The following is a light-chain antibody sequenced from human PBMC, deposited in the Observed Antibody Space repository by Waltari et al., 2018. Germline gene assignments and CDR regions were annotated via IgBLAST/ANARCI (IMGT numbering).Light chain of an antibody. CDR3: QQSYGTLWT. Sequence: DIQMTQSPSSVSVSVGDRVSITCRASQNIGTFLNWYRQKPWKAPELLIYGTSSLQSGGPSSFSGSGSGTDFALTSSSLQPEDLATYYCQQSYGTLWTFGQGTKLEI. J-gene: IGKJ1*01. V-gene: IGKV1-39*01. CDR2: GTS. CDR1: QNIGTF.